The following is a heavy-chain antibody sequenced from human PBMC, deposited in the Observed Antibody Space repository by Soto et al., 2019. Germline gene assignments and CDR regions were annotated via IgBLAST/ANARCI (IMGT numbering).Heavy chain of an antibody. CDR3: ARTASLKYYDFWSGYSYGMDV. J-gene: IGHJ6*02. CDR1: GYTFTSYY. Sequence: ASVKVCCKSSGYTFTSYYMHWVRQAPGQGLEWMGIINPSGGSTSYAQKFQGRVTMTRDTSTSTVYMELSSLRSEDTAVYYCARTASLKYYDFWSGYSYGMDVWGQGTTVTVSS. V-gene: IGHV1-46*01. CDR2: INPSGGST. D-gene: IGHD3-3*01.